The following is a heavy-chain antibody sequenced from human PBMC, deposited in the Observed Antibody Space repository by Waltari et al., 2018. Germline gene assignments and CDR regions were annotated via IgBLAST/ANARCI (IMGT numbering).Heavy chain of an antibody. V-gene: IGHV4-39*01. J-gene: IGHJ4*02. CDR3: ARXWTASTDNYFDX. CDR1: XGSISSSHHX. CDR2: IYYSGHT. Sequence: QLXXXESGPGLXKPXXTLSXTXSVSXGSISSSHHXWGWIRQSPGKGLEWIGSIYYSGHTXYNPSLKSRVXISVDTSKNQFSLNLYSXTAADTAVXFXARXWTASTDNYFDXWGQGTLVTVSS. D-gene: IGHD3-3*01.